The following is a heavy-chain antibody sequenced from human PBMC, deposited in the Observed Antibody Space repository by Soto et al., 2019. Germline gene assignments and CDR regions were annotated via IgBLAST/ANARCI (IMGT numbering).Heavy chain of an antibody. D-gene: IGHD6-25*01. J-gene: IGHJ6*02. CDR3: ARESGRYGMDV. CDR2: MNPNSGNT. V-gene: IGHV1-8*01. CDR1: GYTFTSYD. Sequence: QVQLVQSGAEVKKPGASVKVSCKASGYTFTSYDINWVRQATGQGLEYMGWMNPNSGNTGNAKKFQGRVTMTRNTYISTAYMELSSQRSDDTAVYYCARESGRYGMDVWGQGTKVTVSS.